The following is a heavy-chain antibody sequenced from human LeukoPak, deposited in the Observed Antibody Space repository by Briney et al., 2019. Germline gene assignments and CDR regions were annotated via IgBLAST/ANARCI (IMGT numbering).Heavy chain of an antibody. V-gene: IGHV1-46*01. CDR3: ARDLYDPRQANPRNGMDV. J-gene: IGHJ6*02. CDR1: GYTFTSYY. Sequence: ASVKVSCKASGYTFTSYYMHWVRQAPGQGLEWMGIINPSGGSTSYAQKFQGRVTMTRDTSTSTAYMELRSLRSDDTAVYYCARDLYDPRQANPRNGMDVWGQGTTVTVSS. CDR2: INPSGGST. D-gene: IGHD3-3*01.